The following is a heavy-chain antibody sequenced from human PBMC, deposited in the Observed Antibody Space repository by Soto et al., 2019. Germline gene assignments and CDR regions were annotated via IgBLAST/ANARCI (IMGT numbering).Heavy chain of an antibody. CDR2: ILYDGSNQ. V-gene: IGHV3-30*18. J-gene: IGHJ1*01. CDR1: GFTFSRYG. Sequence: QVQLVESGGGVVQPGRSLRLSCAVSGFTFSRYGMHWVRQAPGKGLEWVAVILYDGSNQYYADSVKGRFTISRDNSKNTLYLQMNSLRPEDTAVYYCAKDLPGDSVEHWGQGTLVTVSS. D-gene: IGHD2-21*01. CDR3: AKDLPGDSVEH.